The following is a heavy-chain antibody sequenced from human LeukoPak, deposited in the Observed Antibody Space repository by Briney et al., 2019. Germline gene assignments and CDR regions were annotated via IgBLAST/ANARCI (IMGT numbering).Heavy chain of an antibody. Sequence: PSETLSLTCAVSGGSISSYYWSWIRQPPGKGLEWIGYIYYSGSTNYNPSLKSRVTISVDTSKNQFSLKLSSVTAADTAVYYCARVSVLRFLEWLFPQGYWFDPWGQGTLVTVSS. CDR3: ARVSVLRFLEWLFPQGYWFDP. V-gene: IGHV4-59*01. CDR2: IYYSGST. D-gene: IGHD3-3*01. CDR1: GGSISSYY. J-gene: IGHJ5*02.